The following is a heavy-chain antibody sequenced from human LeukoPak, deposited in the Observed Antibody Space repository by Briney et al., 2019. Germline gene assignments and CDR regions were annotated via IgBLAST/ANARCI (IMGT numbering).Heavy chain of an antibody. J-gene: IGHJ4*02. V-gene: IGHV3-30-3*01. Sequence: PGGSLRLSCAASGFTFNNYAMHWVRQAPGKGLEWVAVISYDGSNKYYADSVKGRFTISRDNSKNTLYLQMHSLRAEDTAVYYCARDEPTVTTGPPVGSWGQGTLVTVSS. D-gene: IGHD4-17*01. CDR1: GFTFNNYA. CDR2: ISYDGSNK. CDR3: ARDEPTVTTGPPVGS.